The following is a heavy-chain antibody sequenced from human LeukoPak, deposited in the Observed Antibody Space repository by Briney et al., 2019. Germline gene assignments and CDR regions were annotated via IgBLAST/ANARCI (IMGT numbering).Heavy chain of an antibody. CDR2: IWNDGNYK. D-gene: IGHD1-26*01. V-gene: IGHV3-33*06. CDR1: GFTFSSYG. J-gene: IGHJ4*02. Sequence: PGGSLRLSCAASGFTFSSYGMHWVRQAPGKGLEWVAVIWNDGNYKFYRDSVKARFSISRDNSEGMLYLQMDSLRVEDTPVYYCAKGRVGADRPPFDYWGQGTLVTVSP. CDR3: AKGRVGADRPPFDY.